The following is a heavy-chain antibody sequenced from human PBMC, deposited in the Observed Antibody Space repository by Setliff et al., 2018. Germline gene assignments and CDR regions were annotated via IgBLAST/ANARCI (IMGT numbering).Heavy chain of an antibody. J-gene: IGHJ4*02. CDR2: ISPHTGNT. CDR1: GYILNSYG. V-gene: IGHV1-18*01. CDR3: SRLVRFCTRTACQRLSGGEF. Sequence: ASVKVSCKASGYILNSYGISWVRQAPGQGLEWMGWISPHTGNTYYTPKLHGRVTLTTDTSARTAYMELRSLSSDDTAVYYCSRLVRFCTRTACQRLSGGEFWGQGTLVTVSS. D-gene: IGHD2-8*01.